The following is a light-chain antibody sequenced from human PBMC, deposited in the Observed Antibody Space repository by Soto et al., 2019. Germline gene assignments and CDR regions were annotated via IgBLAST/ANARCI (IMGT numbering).Light chain of an antibody. CDR1: SSDVGSYNL. CDR2: EVS. V-gene: IGLV2-23*02. Sequence: QSALTQPASVSGSPGQSITISCTGTSSDVGSYNLVSWYQQHPGKAPKLLIYEVSKRPSGVSNRFSGSKSGNTASLTISGLQAEVEADYYCCSYAGSRAVVFGGGTKLTVL. J-gene: IGLJ2*01. CDR3: CSYAGSRAVV.